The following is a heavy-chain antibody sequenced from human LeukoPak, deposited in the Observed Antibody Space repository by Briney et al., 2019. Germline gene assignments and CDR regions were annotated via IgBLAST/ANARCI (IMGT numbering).Heavy chain of an antibody. CDR2: INHSGST. J-gene: IGHJ5*02. CDR1: GGSFSGYY. V-gene: IGHV4-34*01. CDR3: AVDIVVVPGWFDP. Sequence: SETLSLTCAVYGGSFSGYYWSWIRQPPGKGLEWIGEINHSGSTNYNPSLKSRITISVDTSKNQFSLKLSSVTAADTAVYYCAVDIVVVPGWFDPWGQGTLVTVSS. D-gene: IGHD2-2*01.